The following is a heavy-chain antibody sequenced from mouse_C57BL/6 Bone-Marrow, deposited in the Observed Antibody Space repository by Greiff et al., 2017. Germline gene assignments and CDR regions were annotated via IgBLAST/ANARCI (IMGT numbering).Heavy chain of an antibody. J-gene: IGHJ2*01. V-gene: IGHV1-15*01. CDR1: GYTFTDYE. Sequence: QVQLQQSGAELVRPGASVTLSCKASGYTFTDYEMHWVKQTPVHGLEWIGAIDPETGGTAYNQKFKGKAILTADKSSSTAYMELRSLTSEDSAVYYCTSPTVVKGYYFDYWGQGTTLTVSS. CDR3: TSPTVVKGYYFDY. CDR2: IDPETGGT. D-gene: IGHD1-1*01.